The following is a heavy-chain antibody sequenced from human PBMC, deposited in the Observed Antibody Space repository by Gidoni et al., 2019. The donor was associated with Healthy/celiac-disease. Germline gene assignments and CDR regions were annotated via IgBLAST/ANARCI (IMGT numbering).Heavy chain of an antibody. CDR1: GYSFTSYW. CDR2: IYPGDSDT. CDR3: ARHSESYGGYFDY. J-gene: IGHJ4*02. D-gene: IGHD3-16*01. V-gene: IGHV5-51*01. Sequence: VQLGQSGAVANKPGESLKISCTGSGYSFTSYWIGWVRPMPGNGLEWMGIIYPGDSDTRYSPSFQGQVTISADKSISTAYLQWSSLKASDTAMYYCARHSESYGGYFDYWGQGTLVTVSS.